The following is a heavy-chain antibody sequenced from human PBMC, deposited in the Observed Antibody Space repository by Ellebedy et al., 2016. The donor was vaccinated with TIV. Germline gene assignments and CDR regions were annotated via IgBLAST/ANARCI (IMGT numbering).Heavy chain of an antibody. CDR1: GNSFTNYG. V-gene: IGHV1-18*01. CDR3: ARDRLRYSSGWYDNWYFDL. D-gene: IGHD6-19*01. CDR2: ISAYNGNT. J-gene: IGHJ2*01. Sequence: AASVKVSCQASGNSFTNYGISWVRQAPGQGLEWMGWISAYNGNTNYAQKLQGRVTMTTDTSTSTASMELRSLRSDDTAMYYCARDRLRYSSGWYDNWYFDLWGRGTLVTVSS.